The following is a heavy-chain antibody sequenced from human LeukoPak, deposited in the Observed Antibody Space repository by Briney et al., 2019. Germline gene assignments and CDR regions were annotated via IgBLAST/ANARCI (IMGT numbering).Heavy chain of an antibody. CDR1: GFTFSSYS. Sequence: PGGSLRLSCAASGFTFSSYSMNWVRQAPGKGLEWVSSISSSSSYIYYADSVKGRFTISRDNAKNSLYLQMNSLRAEDTAVYYCARHGVLLWFGTTPYYFDYWGQGTLVTVSS. D-gene: IGHD3-10*01. V-gene: IGHV3-21*01. CDR3: ARHGVLLWFGTTPYYFDY. J-gene: IGHJ4*02. CDR2: ISSSSSYI.